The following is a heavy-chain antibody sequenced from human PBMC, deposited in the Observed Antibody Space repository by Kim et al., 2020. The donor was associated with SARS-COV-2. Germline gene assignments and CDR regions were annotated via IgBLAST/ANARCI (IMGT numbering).Heavy chain of an antibody. CDR3: ARESEGAFDI. V-gene: IGHV1-8*01. CDR2: LKPTSGNK. J-gene: IGHJ3*02. Sequence: ARERGLKRMGWLKPTSGNKGYAQWVQVRVNMSRHTPTRTAYMAVSSLTYEDTAVYYCARESEGAFDIWGQGTIVTVSS.